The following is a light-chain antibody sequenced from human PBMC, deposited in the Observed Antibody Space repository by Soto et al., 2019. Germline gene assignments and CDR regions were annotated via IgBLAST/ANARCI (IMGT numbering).Light chain of an antibody. CDR3: RSCTSTSTLV. J-gene: IGLJ2*01. CDR2: DVS. CDR1: SSDVGGYNF. V-gene: IGLV2-14*03. Sequence: QSALTQPASVSGSPGQSITISCTGTSSDVGGYNFVSWYQQHPGKAPKLIIYDVSNRPSGVSNRCSCSQSDNTASLTISGLQAEEEADYYCRSCTSTSTLVFGGGTKLTVL.